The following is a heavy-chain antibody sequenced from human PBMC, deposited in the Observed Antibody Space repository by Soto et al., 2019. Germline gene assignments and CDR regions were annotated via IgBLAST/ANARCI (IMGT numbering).Heavy chain of an antibody. CDR3: VSDYDSGGYIGY. Sequence: QVQLHESGPGLVRPSQTLSLTCNVSGGSISTADYYWSWIRQPPGKGLEWIGYIHYRGSTYYNPSLESRGAISMDTSKHQFSLNLTSVTAADTAVYFCVSDYDSGGYIGYWGQGTRVTVSS. CDR2: IHYRGST. J-gene: IGHJ4*02. D-gene: IGHD3-22*01. CDR1: GGSISTADYY. V-gene: IGHV4-30-4*01.